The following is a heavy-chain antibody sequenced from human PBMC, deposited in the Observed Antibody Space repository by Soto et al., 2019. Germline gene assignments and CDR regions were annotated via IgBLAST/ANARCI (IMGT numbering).Heavy chain of an antibody. J-gene: IGHJ3*02. D-gene: IGHD3-16*01. V-gene: IGHV3-48*01. Sequence: GGSLRLSCAASGFTLSSYSMNWVRQAPGKGLEWVSYISSSSSTIYYADSVKCRFTISRDNAKNSLYLQMNSLRAEDTAVYYCARDTSFGGLGAFEIWGQGTMVAFSS. CDR1: GFTLSSYS. CDR2: ISSSSSTI. CDR3: ARDTSFGGLGAFEI.